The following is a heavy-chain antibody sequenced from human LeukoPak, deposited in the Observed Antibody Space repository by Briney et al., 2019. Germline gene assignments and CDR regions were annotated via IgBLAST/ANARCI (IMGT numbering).Heavy chain of an antibody. CDR1: GYTFTSYG. CDR2: ISAYNGNT. V-gene: IGHV1-18*01. J-gene: IGHJ4*02. D-gene: IGHD2-2*01. Sequence: ASVKVSCKASGYTFTSYGTSWVRQAPGQGLEWMGWISAYNGNTNYAQKLQGRVTMTTDTSTSTAYMELRSLRSDDTVVYYCARDRAKSIVVVPAGYWGQGTLVTVSS. CDR3: ARDRAKSIVVVPAGY.